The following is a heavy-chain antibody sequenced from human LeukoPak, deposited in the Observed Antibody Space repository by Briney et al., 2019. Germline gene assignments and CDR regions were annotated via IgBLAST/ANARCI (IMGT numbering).Heavy chain of an antibody. J-gene: IGHJ4*02. Sequence: SETLSLTCAVYGGSFSGYYWSWIRQPPGKGLEWIGEINHSGSTNYNPSLKSRVTISVDTSKNQFSLKLSSVTAEDTAVYYCASGDYGDWVYWGQGTLVTVSS. CDR2: INHSGST. D-gene: IGHD4-17*01. CDR3: ASGDYGDWVY. V-gene: IGHV4-34*01. CDR1: GGSFSGYY.